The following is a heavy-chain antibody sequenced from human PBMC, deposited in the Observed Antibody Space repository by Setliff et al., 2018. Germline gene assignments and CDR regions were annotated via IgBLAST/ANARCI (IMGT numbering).Heavy chain of an antibody. CDR2: IHHSGST. J-gene: IGHJ5*02. CDR1: SGSISGYF. CDR3: ARGIGGYCSSMSCSNESWP. D-gene: IGHD2-2*01. Sequence: SETLSLTCAVYSGSISGYFWSWSRQPPGKGLEWIGEIHHSGSTNYNQSLQSRVTISVDTSKNQFSLKLSTVTAADTAVYYCARGIGGYCSSMSCSNESWPWGQGTLVTVSS. V-gene: IGHV4-34*01.